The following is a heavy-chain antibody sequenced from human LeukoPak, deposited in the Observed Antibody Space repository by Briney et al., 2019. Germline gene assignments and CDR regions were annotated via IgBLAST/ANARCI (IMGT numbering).Heavy chain of an antibody. CDR2: IGSSGADK. D-gene: IGHD6-19*01. V-gene: IGHV3-23*01. Sequence: GGSLRLSCEASGFNFNIYAMGWVRQAPGKGLQWVSVIGSSGADKHYADTVRGRFDISRDNSKNTLYLQMNSLRAEDTAVYYCARDLGYSSGWYGQGYWGQGTLVTVSS. J-gene: IGHJ4*02. CDR3: ARDLGYSSGWYGQGY. CDR1: GFNFNIYA.